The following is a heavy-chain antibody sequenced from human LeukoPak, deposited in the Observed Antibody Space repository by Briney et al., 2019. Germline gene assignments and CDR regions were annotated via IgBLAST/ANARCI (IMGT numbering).Heavy chain of an antibody. CDR2: IYTSGST. J-gene: IGHJ1*01. D-gene: IGHD2-2*01. CDR1: GGSISSGSYY. CDR3: ARATGQIVPAAIYVEH. Sequence: SQTLSLTCTVSGGSISSGSYYWSWIRQPAGKGLEWIGRIYTSGSTNFNPSLKSRVTISVDTSKNQFSLKLSSVTAADTAVYYCARATGQIVPAAIYVEHWGQGTLVTVSS. V-gene: IGHV4-61*02.